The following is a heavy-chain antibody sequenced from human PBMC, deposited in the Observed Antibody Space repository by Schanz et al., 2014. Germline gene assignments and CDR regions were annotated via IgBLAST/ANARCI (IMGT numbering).Heavy chain of an antibody. D-gene: IGHD3-10*01. CDR3: AKGRFGELSAFDI. V-gene: IGHV3-23*01. J-gene: IGHJ3*02. CDR2: ISGSGGST. Sequence: EVQLLESGGGLVKPGGSLRLSCGVSGFTFSSYAMSWVRQAPGKGLEWVSAISGSGGSTYYADSVKGRFTISRDNSKNTLYLQMNSLRAEDTAVYYCAKGRFGELSAFDIWGQGTMVTVSS. CDR1: GFTFSSYA.